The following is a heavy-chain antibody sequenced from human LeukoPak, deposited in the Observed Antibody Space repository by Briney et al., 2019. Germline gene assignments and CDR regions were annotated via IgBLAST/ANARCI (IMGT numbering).Heavy chain of an antibody. D-gene: IGHD2-15*01. Sequence: SETLSLTCAVYGGSFSGYYWSWIRQPPGKGLEWIGEINHSGSTNYNPSLESRVTISVDTSKNQISLKLGSVTAADTAVYYCARRSVVVVAATRKAFDIWGQGTMVTVSS. V-gene: IGHV4-34*01. J-gene: IGHJ3*02. CDR1: GGSFSGYY. CDR3: ARRSVVVVAATRKAFDI. CDR2: INHSGST.